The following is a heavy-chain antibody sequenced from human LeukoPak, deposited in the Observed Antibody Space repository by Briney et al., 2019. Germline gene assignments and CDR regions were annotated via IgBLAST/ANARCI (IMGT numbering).Heavy chain of an antibody. Sequence: SETLSLTCAVYGGSFRGYYWSWIRQPPGKGLEWIGEINHSGSTNYNPSLKSRVTISVDTSKNQFSLKLSSVTAADTAVYYCARGPVGYCSSTSCYIRFYYYYMDVWGKGTTVTVSS. CDR3: ARGPVGYCSSTSCYIRFYYYYMDV. J-gene: IGHJ6*03. D-gene: IGHD2-2*02. CDR1: GGSFRGYY. V-gene: IGHV4-34*01. CDR2: INHSGST.